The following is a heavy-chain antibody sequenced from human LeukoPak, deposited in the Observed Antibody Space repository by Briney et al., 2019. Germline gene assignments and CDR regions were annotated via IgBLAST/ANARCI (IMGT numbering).Heavy chain of an antibody. V-gene: IGHV4-34*01. CDR2: INHSGST. CDR1: GGSFSGYY. CDR3: ARWYYDSSGYRYFDY. J-gene: IGHJ4*02. D-gene: IGHD3-22*01. Sequence: SETLSLTCAVYGGSFSGYYWSWIRLPPGKGLEWIGEINHSGSTNYNPSLKSRVTISVDTSKNQFSLKLSSVTAADTAVYYCARWYYDSSGYRYFDYWGQGTLVTVSS.